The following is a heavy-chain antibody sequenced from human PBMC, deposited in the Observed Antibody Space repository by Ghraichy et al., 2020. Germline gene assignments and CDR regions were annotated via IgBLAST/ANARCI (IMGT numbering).Heavy chain of an antibody. Sequence: SETLSLTCTVSGGSISSYYWSWIRQPPGKGLEWIGYIYYSGSTNYNPSLKSRVTISVDTSKNQFFLKLSSVTAADTAVYYCARQHYYDSSGYYEHWYFDLWGRGTLVTVSS. J-gene: IGHJ2*01. CDR1: GGSISSYY. CDR3: ARQHYYDSSGYYEHWYFDL. D-gene: IGHD3-22*01. CDR2: IYYSGST. V-gene: IGHV4-59*08.